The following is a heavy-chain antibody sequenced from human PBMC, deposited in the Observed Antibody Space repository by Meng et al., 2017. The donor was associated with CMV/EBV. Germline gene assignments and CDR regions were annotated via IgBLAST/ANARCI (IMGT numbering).Heavy chain of an antibody. V-gene: IGHV1-2*02. J-gene: IGHJ4*02. D-gene: IGHD4-23*01. CDR2: INPNSVTP. Sequence: SKASGYNGTSYDDSWVRQAPGRGLEWMGWINPNSVTPPSAPKFPFRVTMTRDTSISTAYMELSRLRSDDTAVYYCARARLTMVVTPYWGQGTLVTVSS. CDR1: GYNGTSYD. CDR3: ARARLTMVVTPY.